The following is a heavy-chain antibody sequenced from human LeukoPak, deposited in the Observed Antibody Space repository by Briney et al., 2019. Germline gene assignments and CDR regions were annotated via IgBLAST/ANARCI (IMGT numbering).Heavy chain of an antibody. Sequence: GGSLRLSCAASGFTFSTYWMSWVRQAPGKGLEWVANIKQDGSEKDYVDSVKGRFTISRDNAKNSLYLQMNSLRAEDTAVYYCARDSPLVVVPAAEYYFDYWGQGTLVTVSS. CDR3: ARDSPLVVVPAAEYYFDY. CDR1: GFTFSTYW. D-gene: IGHD2-2*01. CDR2: IKQDGSEK. J-gene: IGHJ4*02. V-gene: IGHV3-7*01.